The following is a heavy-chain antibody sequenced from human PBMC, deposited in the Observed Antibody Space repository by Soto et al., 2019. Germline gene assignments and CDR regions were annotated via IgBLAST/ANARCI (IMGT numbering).Heavy chain of an antibody. CDR1: GCTFTSYC. CDR2: INPSGGST. CDR3: ARAGYCSSTSCYKGHYYYGMDV. J-gene: IGHJ6*02. Sequence: GXSVKVSCKASGCTFTSYCMHWVRQAPGQGLEWMGIINPSGGSTSYAQKFQGRVTMTRDTSTSTVYMELSSLRSEDTAVYYCARAGYCSSTSCYKGHYYYGMDVWGQGTTVTVSS. D-gene: IGHD2-2*02. V-gene: IGHV1-46*01.